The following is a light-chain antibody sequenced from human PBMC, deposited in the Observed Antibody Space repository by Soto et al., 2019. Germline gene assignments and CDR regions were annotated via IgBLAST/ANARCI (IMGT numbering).Light chain of an antibody. CDR3: CLYAGDLAL. CDR1: SSDVGGYDF. Sequence: QSVRAQPRSVSGSPGQSVTISCTGTSSDVGGYDFVSWYQQHPGKAPKLMISDVSKRPSGVPDRFSGSKSGNTASLTISGLQAYDEADYYCCLYAGDLALFGGGTK. J-gene: IGLJ2*01. CDR2: DVS. V-gene: IGLV2-11*01.